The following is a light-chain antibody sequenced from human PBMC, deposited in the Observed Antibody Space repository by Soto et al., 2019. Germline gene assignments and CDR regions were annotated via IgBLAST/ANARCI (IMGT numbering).Light chain of an antibody. Sequence: DIQMTQSPSSLSASVGDRVTITCRASQSITFYLNWYQQKPGKAPNLLIYAASSLQSGVPSRFSGSGSGTDFTLTISSLQPEDFATYYCQQSYGTPITFGQGTRLEI. CDR3: QQSYGTPIT. CDR1: QSITFY. J-gene: IGKJ5*01. V-gene: IGKV1-39*01. CDR2: AAS.